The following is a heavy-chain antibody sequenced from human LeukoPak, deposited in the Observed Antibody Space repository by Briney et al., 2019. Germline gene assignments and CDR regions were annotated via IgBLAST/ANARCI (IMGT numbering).Heavy chain of an antibody. Sequence: SETLSLTCAVSGGSISSGGYSWSWIRQPPGKGLEWIGYIYHSGSTYYNPSLKSRVTISVDTSKNQFSLKLSSVTAADTAVYYCARGQVKKWGYGFDYFDYWGQGTLVTVSS. D-gene: IGHD5-12*01. V-gene: IGHV4-30-2*01. CDR1: GGSISSGGYS. J-gene: IGHJ4*02. CDR3: ARGQVKKWGYGFDYFDY. CDR2: IYHSGST.